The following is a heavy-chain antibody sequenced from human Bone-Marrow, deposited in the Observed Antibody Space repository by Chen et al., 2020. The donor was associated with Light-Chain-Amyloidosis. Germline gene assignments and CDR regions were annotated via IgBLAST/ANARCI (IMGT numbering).Heavy chain of an antibody. V-gene: IGHV5-51*01. CDR2: IYPDDSDA. D-gene: IGHD5-12*01. J-gene: IGHJ4*02. Sequence: EVQLEQSGTEVKKPGESLKINCKGSGYTFPNYWIGWVRQMPGKGLERMGVIYPDDSDARYSPSFEGQVTISSDKSITTAYLQWRSLKASDTAMYYCARRRDGYNFDYWGQGTLVTVSS. CDR1: GYTFPNYW. CDR3: ARRRDGYNFDY.